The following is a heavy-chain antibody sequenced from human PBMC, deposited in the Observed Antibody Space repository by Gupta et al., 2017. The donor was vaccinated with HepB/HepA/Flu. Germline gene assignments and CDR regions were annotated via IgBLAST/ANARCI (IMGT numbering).Heavy chain of an antibody. CDR1: GCTFSSYS. Sequence: QVQLVEPGGGVVQPGRSLRLSCVVSGCTFSSYSMNWVRQSPVKGLEWVAVISYDKSKTYYADSVKERFTSSRDNSKNTLFLQRNSLTADDTAVKYWAGTIQLERRPFDYWGQGTLVTVSS. J-gene: IGHJ4*02. V-gene: IGHV3-30-3*01. D-gene: IGHD1-1*01. CDR3: AGTIQLERRPFDY. CDR2: ISYDKSKT.